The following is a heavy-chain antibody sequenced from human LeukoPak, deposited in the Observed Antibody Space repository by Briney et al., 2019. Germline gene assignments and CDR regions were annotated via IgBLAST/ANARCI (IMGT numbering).Heavy chain of an antibody. CDR3: ATPSGSYSFHLFDC. Sequence: ASVKVSCTVSGYTLTELSMDWVRQAPGKGLEWMGGFDPEDGETIYAQKFQGRVTMTEDTSTDTAYMELSSLRSEDTAVYYCATPSGSYSFHLFDCWGQGTLVTVSS. V-gene: IGHV1-24*01. J-gene: IGHJ4*02. D-gene: IGHD1-26*01. CDR2: FDPEDGET. CDR1: GYTLTELS.